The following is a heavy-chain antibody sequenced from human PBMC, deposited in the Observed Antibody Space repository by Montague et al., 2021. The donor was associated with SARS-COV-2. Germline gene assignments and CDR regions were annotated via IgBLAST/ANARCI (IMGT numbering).Heavy chain of an antibody. D-gene: IGHD6-19*01. CDR2: TYHRSKWYN. J-gene: IGHJ4*02. Sequence: CAISGDSVSSNSAARNWIRHSPSLRFHRLRRTYHRSKWYNDYAVSVKSRITINPDTSKNQISLQLNSVTPEDTAVYYCARTSASSGYWGQGTLVTVSS. V-gene: IGHV6-1*01. CDR1: GDSVSSNSAA. CDR3: ARTSASSGY.